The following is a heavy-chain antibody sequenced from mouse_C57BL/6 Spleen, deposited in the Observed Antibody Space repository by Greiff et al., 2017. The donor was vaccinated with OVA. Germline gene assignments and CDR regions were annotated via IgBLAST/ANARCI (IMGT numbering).Heavy chain of an antibody. CDR1: GYTFTSYW. Sequence: VQLQQPGAELVKPGASVKLSCKASGYTFTSYWMHWVKQRPGQGLEWIGMIHPNSGSTNYNEKFKSKATLTVDKSSSTAYMQLSSLTSEDSAVYYCARRGDYYGSSSYAMDYWGQGTSVTVSS. CDR3: ARRGDYYGSSSYAMDY. D-gene: IGHD1-1*01. CDR2: IHPNSGST. J-gene: IGHJ4*01. V-gene: IGHV1-64*01.